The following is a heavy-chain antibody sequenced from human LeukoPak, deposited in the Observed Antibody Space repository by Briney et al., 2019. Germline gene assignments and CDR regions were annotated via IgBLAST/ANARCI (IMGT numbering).Heavy chain of an antibody. CDR3: VGWVHYGMDV. V-gene: IGHV3-23*01. J-gene: IGHJ6*02. D-gene: IGHD1-26*01. CDR1: GFTFTSYA. CDR2: ISGGGEDT. Sequence: GGSLRLSCAASGFTFTSYAMSWIRQAPGKGLEWVSAISGGGEDTYYPDSVKGRFTISRDNSKNTLYLQMNSLRAEDTAIYYCVGWVHYGMDVWGQGTTVTVSS.